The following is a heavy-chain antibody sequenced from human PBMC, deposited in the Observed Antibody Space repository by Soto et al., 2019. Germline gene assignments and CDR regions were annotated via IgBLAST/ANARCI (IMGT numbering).Heavy chain of an antibody. J-gene: IGHJ6*02. D-gene: IGHD3-9*01. CDR1: GGSISSSNW. CDR2: IYHSGST. V-gene: IGHV4-4*02. CDR3: ASRYDILTGYPYYYGMDV. Sequence: LRRPLYLTCAVSGGSISSSNWWSWVRQPPGKGLEWIGEIYHSGSTNYNPSLKSRVTISVDKSKNQFSLKLSSVTAADTAVYYCASRYDILTGYPYYYGMDVWGQGTTVTVYS.